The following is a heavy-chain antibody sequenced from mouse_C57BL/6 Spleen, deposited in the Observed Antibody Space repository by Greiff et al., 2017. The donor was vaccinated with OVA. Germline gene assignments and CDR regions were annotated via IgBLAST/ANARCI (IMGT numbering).Heavy chain of an antibody. Sequence: VQLQESGPELVKPGASVKISCKASGYAFSSSWMNWVKQRPGKGLEWIGRIYPGDGDTNYTGKFKGKATLTADKSSSTAYMQLSSLTSEDSAVYFCARGGGNYDAWFAYWGQGTLVTVSA. CDR1: GYAFSSSW. CDR2: IYPGDGDT. D-gene: IGHD2-1*01. CDR3: ARGGGNYDAWFAY. V-gene: IGHV1-82*01. J-gene: IGHJ3*01.